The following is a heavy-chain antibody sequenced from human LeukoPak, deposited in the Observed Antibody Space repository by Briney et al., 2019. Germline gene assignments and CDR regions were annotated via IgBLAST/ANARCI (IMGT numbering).Heavy chain of an antibody. D-gene: IGHD2-2*01. CDR1: GGSISSYY. V-gene: IGHV4-4*09. J-gene: IGHJ4*02. CDR3: ASVGGYCSNTCCFAVWD. CDR2: IYTSGST. Sequence: PSETLSLTCTVSGGSISSYYWSWIRQPPGKGLEWIGYIYTSGSTNYNPSLKSRVTISVDTSMNQFCLKLSSVTAADTAVYYCASVGGYCSNTCCFAVWDWGKGTLVTVAS.